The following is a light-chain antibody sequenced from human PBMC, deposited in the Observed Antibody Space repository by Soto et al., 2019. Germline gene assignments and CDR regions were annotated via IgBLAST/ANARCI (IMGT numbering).Light chain of an antibody. J-gene: IGLJ2*01. CDR1: SSDIGGYNY. CDR3: SSYTSSSPLV. V-gene: IGLV2-14*01. CDR2: DVT. Sequence: QSALTQPASVSGSPGQSITISCTGASSDIGGYNYVSWYQQHPGKAPKLMIYDVTKWPSGVSHRFSGSKSGNTASLTISGLQPEDEADYYCSSYTSSSPLVFGGGTKVTVL.